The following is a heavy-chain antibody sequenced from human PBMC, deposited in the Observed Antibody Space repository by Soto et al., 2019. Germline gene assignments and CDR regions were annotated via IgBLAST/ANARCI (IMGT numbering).Heavy chain of an antibody. CDR1: GFSFSNCG. J-gene: IGHJ4*02. CDR2: ISSDGSDQ. Sequence: QVQLVESGGGVVQPGRSLRLSCAASGFSFSNCGMHWVRQAPGKGLEWVAAISSDGSDQYYSESVKGRFTISRDNSKNTLLLQMNSLRVEDTAVYYCVKGSDVARQELDYWGQGTLVTVSS. CDR3: VKGSDVARQELDY. V-gene: IGHV3-30*18. D-gene: IGHD3-16*01.